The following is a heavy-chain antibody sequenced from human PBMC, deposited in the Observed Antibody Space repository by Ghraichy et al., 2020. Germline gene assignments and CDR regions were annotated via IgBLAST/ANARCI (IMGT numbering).Heavy chain of an antibody. J-gene: IGHJ4*02. CDR2: MSYEGSNR. D-gene: IGHD4-17*01. CDR3: AKDKGIYGDQAFDS. CDR1: GFNFPHYA. V-gene: IGHV3-30*18. Sequence: LSLTCTASGFNFPHYAMHWVRQAPGKGLEWVALMSYEGSNRYYVESVKGRFTISKDNSKNTLYLQMDSLRTEDTAVYYCAKDKGIYGDQAFDSWGQGTLVTVSS.